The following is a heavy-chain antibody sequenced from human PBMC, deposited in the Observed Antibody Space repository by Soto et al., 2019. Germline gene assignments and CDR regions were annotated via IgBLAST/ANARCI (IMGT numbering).Heavy chain of an antibody. CDR1: GFIFTDFY. J-gene: IGHJ4*02. CDR2: ISSSGTTI. CDR3: ARDRGFDS. V-gene: IGHV3-11*01. Sequence: GGSLRLSCAGTGFIFTDFYMSWIRQAPGKGLEWVSYISSSGTTIYYADSVKGRFTISRDNAKRSVYLQMNSLRAEDTAVYYCARDRGFDSWGQGTLVTVSS.